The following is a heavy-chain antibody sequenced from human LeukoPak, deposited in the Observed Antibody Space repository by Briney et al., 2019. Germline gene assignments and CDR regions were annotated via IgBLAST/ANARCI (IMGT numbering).Heavy chain of an antibody. Sequence: EESLKISCKGSGYSFTSYWIGWVRQMPGKGLEWMGIIYPGDSDTRYSPSFQGQVTISADKSISTAYLQWSSLKASDTAMYYCARMLDTAMDPFDYWGQGTLVTVSS. J-gene: IGHJ4*02. CDR2: IYPGDSDT. V-gene: IGHV5-51*01. CDR3: ARMLDTAMDPFDY. D-gene: IGHD5-18*01. CDR1: GYSFTSYW.